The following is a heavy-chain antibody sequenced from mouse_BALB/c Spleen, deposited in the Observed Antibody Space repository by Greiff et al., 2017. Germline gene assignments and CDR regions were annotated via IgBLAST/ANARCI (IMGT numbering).Heavy chain of an antibody. V-gene: IGHV1-62-2*01. J-gene: IGHJ4*01. CDR2: FYPGSGSI. Sequence: QVQLKQSGAELVKPGASVKLSCKASGYTFTEYIIHWVKQRSGQGLEWIGWFYPGSGSIKYNEKFKDKATLTADKSSSTVYMELSRLTSEDSAVYFCARHSQITTVVAPYAMDYWGQGTSVTVSS. CDR3: ARHSQITTVVAPYAMDY. CDR1: GYTFTEYI. D-gene: IGHD1-1*01.